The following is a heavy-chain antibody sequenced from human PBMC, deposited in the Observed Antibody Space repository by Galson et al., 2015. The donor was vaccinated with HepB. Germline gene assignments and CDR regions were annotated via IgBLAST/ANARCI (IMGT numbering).Heavy chain of an antibody. D-gene: IGHD4-23*01. Sequence: SVKVSCKASGYTFTSYGISWVRQAPGQGLEWMGWISAYHGNTNYAQKLQGRVTMTTDTSTSTAYMELRSLRSDDTAVYYCARSPGYGGNSDFDYWGQGTLVTVSS. CDR3: ARSPGYGGNSDFDY. J-gene: IGHJ4*02. CDR1: GYTFTSYG. V-gene: IGHV1-18*01. CDR2: ISAYHGNT.